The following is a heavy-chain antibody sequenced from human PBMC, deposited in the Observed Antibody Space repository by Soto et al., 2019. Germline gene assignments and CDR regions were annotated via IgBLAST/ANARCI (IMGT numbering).Heavy chain of an antibody. CDR1: GFTFSSYS. J-gene: IGHJ4*02. Sequence: GGSLRLSCAASGFTFSSYSMNWVRQAPGKGLEWVSSISSSSSYIYYADSVKGRFTISRDNAKNSLYLQMNSLRAEDTAVYYCARIGSTPAKDDYWGQGTLVTVSS. CDR2: ISSSSSYI. D-gene: IGHD2-2*01. CDR3: ARIGSTPAKDDY. V-gene: IGHV3-21*01.